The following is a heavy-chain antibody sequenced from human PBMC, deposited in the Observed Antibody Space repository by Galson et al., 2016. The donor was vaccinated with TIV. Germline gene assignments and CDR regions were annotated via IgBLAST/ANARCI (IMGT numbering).Heavy chain of an antibody. Sequence: SLRLSCAASGFTFDEYGIHWVRQGPGKGLEWLSSISWNSDKKLYAASVKGRFTISRDNAKNSLSLQMNSLRPEDTAFYYCVKGAGRYSRSWYFDYWGQGALVTVSS. D-gene: IGHD1-26*01. V-gene: IGHV3-9*01. CDR2: ISWNSDKK. J-gene: IGHJ4*02. CDR1: GFTFDEYG. CDR3: VKGAGRYSRSWYFDY.